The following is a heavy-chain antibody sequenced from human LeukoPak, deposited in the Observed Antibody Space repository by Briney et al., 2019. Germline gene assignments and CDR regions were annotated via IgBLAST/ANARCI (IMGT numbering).Heavy chain of an antibody. CDR2: SHYSGST. V-gene: IGHV4-59*01. J-gene: IGHJ4*02. CDR1: SGSISTYY. CDR3: ARTFDTSGYFYYYDN. D-gene: IGHD3-22*01. Sequence: SETLSLTCTVSSGSISTYYWTWIRQPPGKGLEWIGFSHYSGSTNYNPSLKSRVTISLDTSKNQFSLKLSSVTAADTAVYYCARTFDTSGYFYYYDNWGQGTLVTVSS.